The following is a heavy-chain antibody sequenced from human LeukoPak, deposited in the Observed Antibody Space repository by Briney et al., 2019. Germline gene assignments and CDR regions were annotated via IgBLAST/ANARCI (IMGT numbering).Heavy chain of an antibody. J-gene: IGHJ4*02. D-gene: IGHD6-19*01. CDR1: GYTFTTAA. CDR3: ARGYSSGWYFDY. V-gene: IGHV1-3*01. Sequence: ASVKVSCKASGYTFTTAAIHWARQAPGQSLEWMGWINGGNGNTKYSQKFQDGVTFTRDTSASTVYMELSGLRSEDTAVYYCARGYSSGWYFDYWGQGTLVTVSS. CDR2: INGGNGNT.